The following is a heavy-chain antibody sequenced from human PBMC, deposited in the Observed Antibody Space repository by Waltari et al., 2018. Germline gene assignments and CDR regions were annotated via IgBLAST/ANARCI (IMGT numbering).Heavy chain of an antibody. CDR1: GFTFSSYE. Sequence: EVQLVESGGGLVQPGGSLRLSCAASGFTFSSYEMNWVRQAPGKGLEWVSYISSSGSTIYYADSVKGRFTISRDNSKNTLYLQMNSLRAEDTAVYYCAKGFGTGGMDVWGQGTTVTVSS. V-gene: IGHV3-48*03. D-gene: IGHD3-10*01. CDR3: AKGFGTGGMDV. CDR2: ISSSGSTI. J-gene: IGHJ6*02.